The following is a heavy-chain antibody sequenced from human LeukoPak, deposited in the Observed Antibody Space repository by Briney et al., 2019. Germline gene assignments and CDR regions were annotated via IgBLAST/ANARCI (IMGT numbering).Heavy chain of an antibody. CDR1: GYTFTSYD. CDR3: ARDEEAGSYAH. CDR2: INPNSGGT. V-gene: IGHV1-2*02. Sequence: ASVKVSCKASGYTFTSYDINWVRQAPGQGLEWMGWINPNSGGTNYAQKFQGRVTMTRDTSISTAYMELSRLRSDDTAVYYCARDEEAGSYAHWGQGTLVTVSS. J-gene: IGHJ1*01. D-gene: IGHD3-10*01.